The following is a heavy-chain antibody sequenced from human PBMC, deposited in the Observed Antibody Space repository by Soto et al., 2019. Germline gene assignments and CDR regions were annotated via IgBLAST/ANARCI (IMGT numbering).Heavy chain of an antibody. D-gene: IGHD6-19*01. Sequence: GGSLRLSCAASGFTFSSYGMHWVRQAPGKGLEWVAVISYDGSNKYYADSVKGRFTISRDNSKNTLYLQMNSLRAEDTAVYYCAKGLTSSGWSVDYWGQGPLVTVSS. CDR2: ISYDGSNK. J-gene: IGHJ4*02. V-gene: IGHV3-30*18. CDR3: AKGLTSSGWSVDY. CDR1: GFTFSSYG.